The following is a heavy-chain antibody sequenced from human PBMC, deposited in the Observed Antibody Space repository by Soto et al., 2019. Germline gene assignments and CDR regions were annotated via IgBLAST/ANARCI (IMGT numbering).Heavy chain of an antibody. Sequence: SGPTLVNPTQTLTLTCTFSGFSLSTTGMCVSWIRQPPGRALEWLARIDWNADKYFSTSLKTRLTISKDTPKNQVVLTMTNLDPVDTATYCCARSRSGWYFLDYSGQGTLITASS. CDR2: IDWNADK. V-gene: IGHV2-70*11. CDR1: GFSLSTTGMC. D-gene: IGHD6-19*01. J-gene: IGHJ4*02. CDR3: ARSRSGWYFLDY.